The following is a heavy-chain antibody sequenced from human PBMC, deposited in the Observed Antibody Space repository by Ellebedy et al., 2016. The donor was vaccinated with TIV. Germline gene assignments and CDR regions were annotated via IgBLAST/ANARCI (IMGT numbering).Heavy chain of an antibody. CDR2: IVPILGAT. Sequence: SVKVSXXASGGTFNNYAIDWLRQAPGQGPEWLGGIVPILGATNYPQKFQDRVTITADESKGTAYMELRSLRSEDTAVYYCARVGHIAVMTDYFDSWGQGTPVTVSA. J-gene: IGHJ4*02. V-gene: IGHV1-69*13. CDR3: ARVGHIAVMTDYFDS. CDR1: GGTFNNYA. D-gene: IGHD2-21*02.